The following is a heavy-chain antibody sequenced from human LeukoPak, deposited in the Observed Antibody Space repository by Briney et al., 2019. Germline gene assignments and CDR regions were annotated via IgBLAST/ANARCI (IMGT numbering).Heavy chain of an antibody. CDR2: ISSSSSYI. CDR1: GGSFSGYY. J-gene: IGHJ3*02. Sequence: ETLSLTCAVYGGSFSGYYWSWVRQAPGKGLEWVSSISSSSSYIYYADSVKGRFTISRDNAKNSLYLQVNSLRAEDTAVYYCARDLRPYSGYDNLAFDIWGQGTMVTVSS. D-gene: IGHD5-12*01. V-gene: IGHV3-21*01. CDR3: ARDLRPYSGYDNLAFDI.